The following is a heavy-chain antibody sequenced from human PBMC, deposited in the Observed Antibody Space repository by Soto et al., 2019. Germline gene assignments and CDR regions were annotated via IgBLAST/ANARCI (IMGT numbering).Heavy chain of an antibody. CDR2: VYNSGST. J-gene: IGHJ4*02. CDR3: ARYRREAVAGYTLDN. D-gene: IGHD6-19*01. Sequence: QVQLQESGPGLVKASETLSLTCTVSGGSISSNYWTWIRQPPGKGLEWIGYVYNSGSTNYNPSLKSRVTISEDPSKSQFSLKVNSMTAADTAVYYCARYRREAVAGYTLDNWGQGILVTVSS. V-gene: IGHV4-59*01. CDR1: GGSISSNY.